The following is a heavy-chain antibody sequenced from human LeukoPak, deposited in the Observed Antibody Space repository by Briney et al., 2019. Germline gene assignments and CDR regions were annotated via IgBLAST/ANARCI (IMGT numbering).Heavy chain of an antibody. CDR2: INPNSGGT. D-gene: IGHD6-13*01. CDR1: GYTFTGYY. CDR3: ARDSGYGSSWSDY. V-gene: IGHV1-2*02. Sequence: ASVKVSCKSSGYTFTGYYMHWVRQAPEQGLEWMGWINPNSGGTNYAQKFQGRVTMTRDTSISTAYMELSRLGSDDTALYYCARDSGYGSSWSDYWGQGTLVTVSS. J-gene: IGHJ4*02.